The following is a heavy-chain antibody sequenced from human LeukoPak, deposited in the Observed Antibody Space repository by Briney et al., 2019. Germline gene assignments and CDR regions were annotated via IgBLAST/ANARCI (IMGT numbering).Heavy chain of an antibody. D-gene: IGHD3-3*01. J-gene: IGHJ4*02. V-gene: IGHV3-11*04. CDR2: ISSSGSTI. CDR3: ARDRSYDFWSGSSTPDY. CDR1: GFTFSDYY. Sequence: GGSLRLSCAASGFTFSDYYMRWIRQAPGKGLEWVSYISSSGSTIYYADSVKGRFTISRDNSKNTLDLQMNSLRAEDTAVYYCARDRSYDFWSGSSTPDYWGQGTLSPSPQ.